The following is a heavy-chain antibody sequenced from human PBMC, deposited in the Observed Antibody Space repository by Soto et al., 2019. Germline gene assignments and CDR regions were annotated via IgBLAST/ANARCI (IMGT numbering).Heavy chain of an antibody. J-gene: IGHJ6*03. V-gene: IGHV1-18*01. D-gene: IGHD3-10*01. CDR3: ARDQRVTMVRGVKVLNYYYYYMDV. CDR2: ISAYNGNT. Sequence: GASVKVSCKASGYTFTSYGISWVRQAPGQGLEWMGWISAYNGNTNYAQKLQGRVTMTADTSTSTAYMELSSLRSEDTAVYYCARDQRVTMVRGVKVLNYYYYYMDVWGKGTTVTVSS. CDR1: GYTFTSYG.